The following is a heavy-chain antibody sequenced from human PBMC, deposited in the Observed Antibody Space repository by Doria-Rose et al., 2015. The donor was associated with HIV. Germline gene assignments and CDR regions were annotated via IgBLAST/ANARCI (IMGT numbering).Heavy chain of an antibody. D-gene: IGHD6-13*01. V-gene: IGHV2-26*01. J-gene: IGHJ4*02. CDR3: ARIKSSRWSHKYYFDC. CDR2: IFSDDAR. CDR1: GGSLSSPGMG. Sequence: ESGPVLVKPTETLTLTCTVSGGSLSSPGMGVSWIRQPPGKALEWLANIFSDDARSYNTSLKSRLTISRGTSMSQVVLTMTDMDPVDTATYYCARIKSSRWSHKYYFDCWGQGTLVIVSA.